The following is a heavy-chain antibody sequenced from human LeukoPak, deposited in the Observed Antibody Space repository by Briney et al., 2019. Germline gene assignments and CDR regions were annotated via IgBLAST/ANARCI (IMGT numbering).Heavy chain of an antibody. V-gene: IGHV3-7*01. CDR3: VRDFTWTTGDEI. Sequence: GGSLRLSCAASGFTFSSHWMSWVRQGPGKGLEWVANIKYDGSGKYYMDSVKGRFTVSRDNAKNSPYLQLSSLRAEDTAVYYCVRDFTWTTGDEIWGQGTLVTASS. CDR2: IKYDGSGK. CDR1: GFTFSSHW. J-gene: IGHJ4*02. D-gene: IGHD7-27*01.